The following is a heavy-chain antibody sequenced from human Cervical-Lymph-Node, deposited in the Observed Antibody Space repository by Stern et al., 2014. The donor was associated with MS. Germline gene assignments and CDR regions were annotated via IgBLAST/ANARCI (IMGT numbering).Heavy chain of an antibody. D-gene: IGHD6-13*01. Sequence: QLQLQESGPGLVKPSETLSLTCTVSGGSISSYYLSWIRQPPGKGLEGIGYIYYSGSTNYNPSLKSRVTISVDTSKNQFSLKLSSVTAADTAVYYCAREALAAGGLDYWGQGTLVTVSS. J-gene: IGHJ4*02. V-gene: IGHV4-59*01. CDR2: IYYSGST. CDR3: AREALAAGGLDY. CDR1: GGSISSYY.